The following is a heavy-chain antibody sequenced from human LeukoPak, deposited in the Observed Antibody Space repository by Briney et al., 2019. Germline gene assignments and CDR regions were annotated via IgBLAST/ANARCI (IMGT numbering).Heavy chain of an antibody. CDR3: ASVPRYSSTEADD. J-gene: IGHJ4*02. D-gene: IGHD6-13*01. CDR1: GYSFTDYY. V-gene: IGHV1-2*02. Sequence: ASVKVSCKASGYSFTDYYIYGLRQAPGQGLEWMGWINPNSGGRNYAQKFHGRVTLTRDTSISTAYMERSRLTSDDTAVYFCASVPRYSSTEADDWGQGTLVSVSS. CDR2: INPNSGGR.